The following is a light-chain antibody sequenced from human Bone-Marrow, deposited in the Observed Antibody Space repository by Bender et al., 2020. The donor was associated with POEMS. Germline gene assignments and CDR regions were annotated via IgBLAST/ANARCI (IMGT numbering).Light chain of an antibody. CDR1: NIGSKN. V-gene: IGLV3-21*02. Sequence: SYVLTQPPSVSVAPGQTARITCGGNNIGSKNVHWFQQKPGQAPVLVVFDDSDRPSGIPERFSGSNSGNTATVTISRVEAGDEADYYCQVWESSQEGVFGGGTKLTVL. CDR2: DDS. CDR3: QVWESSQEGV. J-gene: IGLJ2*01.